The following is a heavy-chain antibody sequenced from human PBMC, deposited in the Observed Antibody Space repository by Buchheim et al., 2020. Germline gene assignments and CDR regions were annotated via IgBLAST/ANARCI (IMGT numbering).Heavy chain of an antibody. CDR1: GFTFSNYG. Sequence: EVLLLESGGGLVQPGGSLRLSCAASGFTFSNYGMSWVRQAPGKGLQWVSDISGSGSGTHYADSVSGLFTISRDNSKNTLYLQMNSLRAEDTAVYYCAKDPRIAAAGNNYWGQGTL. D-gene: IGHD6-13*01. V-gene: IGHV3-23*01. CDR2: ISGSGSGT. J-gene: IGHJ4*02. CDR3: AKDPRIAAAGNNY.